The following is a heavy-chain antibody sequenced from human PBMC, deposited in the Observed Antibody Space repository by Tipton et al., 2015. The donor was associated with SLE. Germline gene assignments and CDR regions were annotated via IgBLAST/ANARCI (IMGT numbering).Heavy chain of an antibody. CDR2: IYYSGST. CDR1: GGSISSYY. J-gene: IGHJ4*02. D-gene: IGHD6-19*01. Sequence: TLSLTCTVSGGSISSYYWSWIRQPPGKGLEWIGYIYYSGSTNYNPSLKSRVIISVDTSKNQFSLKLSSVTAADTAVYYCASWSPERTSGWSRFDYWGQGTLVTVSS. CDR3: ASWSPERTSGWSRFDY. V-gene: IGHV4-59*01.